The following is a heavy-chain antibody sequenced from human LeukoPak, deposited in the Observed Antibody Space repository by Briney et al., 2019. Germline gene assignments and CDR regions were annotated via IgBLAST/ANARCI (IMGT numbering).Heavy chain of an antibody. J-gene: IGHJ4*02. CDR2: ISSGSTTI. CDR1: GXTFSTYS. V-gene: IGHV3-48*02. CDR3: ARAPMVRGVITHFDY. Sequence: GGSLRLSCAASGXTFSTYSMSWVRQAPGQGLEWVSYISSGSTTIYYADSVKGRFTVSRDNAENSLYLQMNSLRDEDTAVYFCARAPMVRGVITHFDYWGQGTLVSVSS. D-gene: IGHD3-10*01.